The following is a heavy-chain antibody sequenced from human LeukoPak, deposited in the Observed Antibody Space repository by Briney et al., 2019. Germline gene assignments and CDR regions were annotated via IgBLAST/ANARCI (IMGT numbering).Heavy chain of an antibody. Sequence: SETLSLTCTVSGGSISSYYWSWIRQPPGKGLEWIGYIYYSGSTNYNPSLKSRVTISVDTSKNQFSLKLSSVTAADTAVYYCARGTYYDFWSGYYRAFYFDYWGQGTLVTVSS. V-gene: IGHV4-59*12. CDR1: GGSISSYY. CDR3: ARGTYYDFWSGYYRAFYFDY. CDR2: IYYSGST. D-gene: IGHD3-3*01. J-gene: IGHJ4*02.